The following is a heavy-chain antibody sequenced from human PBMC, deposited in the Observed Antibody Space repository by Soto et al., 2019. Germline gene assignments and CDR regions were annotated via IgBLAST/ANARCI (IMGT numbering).Heavy chain of an antibody. Sequence: ASVKVSCKASGYTFTSYGISWVRQAPGQGLEWMGWISAYNGNTNDAQKLQGRVTMTTDTSTSTAYMELRSLRSDDTAVYYCARDGFCSGPPARCDCRGQQSQVTTAS. J-gene: IGHJ4*02. CDR3: ARDGFCSGPPARCDC. CDR1: GYTFTSYG. D-gene: IGHD3-3*01. CDR2: ISAYNGNT. V-gene: IGHV1-18*04.